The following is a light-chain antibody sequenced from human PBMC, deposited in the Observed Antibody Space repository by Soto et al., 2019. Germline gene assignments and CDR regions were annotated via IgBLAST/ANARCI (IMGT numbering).Light chain of an antibody. CDR3: QQYNNWWT. Sequence: EIVMTQSPATLSVSPGERATLSCRASHSVNSNLAWYQQRPGQAPRLLISGASTRAPGVPARFSGSGSETEFTLTISSLQSEDFAVYYCQQYNNWWTFGQGTEVEIK. CDR2: GAS. J-gene: IGKJ1*01. V-gene: IGKV3-15*01. CDR1: HSVNSN.